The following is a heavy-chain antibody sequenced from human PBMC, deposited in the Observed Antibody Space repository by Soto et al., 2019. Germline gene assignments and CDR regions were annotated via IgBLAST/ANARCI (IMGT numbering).Heavy chain of an antibody. CDR3: ARCILRDVHSVTAFLRKGTTDL. J-gene: IGHJ2*01. D-gene: IGHD3-9*01. CDR2: ISADNINT. Sequence: GQGLEWMGRISADNINTKYAQKFRGRVTMTTDTSTSTVYMELRNLRSDDTAVYYCARCILRDVHSVTAFLRKGTTDL. V-gene: IGHV1-18*01.